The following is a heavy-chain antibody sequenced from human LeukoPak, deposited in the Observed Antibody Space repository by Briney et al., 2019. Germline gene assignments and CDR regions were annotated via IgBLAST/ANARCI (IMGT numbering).Heavy chain of an antibody. Sequence: PGGSLRLSCAASGFTFSSFAMSWVRQAPGKGLEWVSGISVSGGSTYYADSVRGRFTISRDNSKNTLYLQMNSLRGEDTAVYYCANGYHSGSYFSLWGQGTLVTVSS. CDR1: GFTFSSFA. V-gene: IGHV3-23*01. CDR3: ANGYHSGSYFSL. CDR2: ISVSGGST. D-gene: IGHD3-10*01. J-gene: IGHJ4*02.